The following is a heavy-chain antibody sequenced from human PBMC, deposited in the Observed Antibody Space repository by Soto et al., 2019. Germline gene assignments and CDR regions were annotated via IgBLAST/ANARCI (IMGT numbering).Heavy chain of an antibody. D-gene: IGHD1-7*01. CDR3: ARTTAVPNSLRSRYFFDY. J-gene: IGHJ4*02. Sequence: PSETLSLTCAVYGGSFSAYYWSWVRQPPGKGLEWIGEIIHSESTKYNPSLKSRVTISVDTSKNQFSLRLSSVTTADTALYYCARTTAVPNSLRSRYFFDYWGQGTLVTVSS. V-gene: IGHV4-34*12. CDR2: IIHSEST. CDR1: GGSFSAYY.